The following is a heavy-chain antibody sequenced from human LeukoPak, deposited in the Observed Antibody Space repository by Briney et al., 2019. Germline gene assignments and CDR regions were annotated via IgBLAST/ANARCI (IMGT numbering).Heavy chain of an antibody. Sequence: GGSPRLSCAASGFTFSSYGMHWVRQAPGKGLEWVAVIWCDGSNKYYADSVKGRFTISRDNSKNTLYLQMNSLRAEDTAVYYCARGKAPGVVTAIGYWGQGTLVTVSS. CDR2: IWCDGSNK. CDR3: ARGKAPGVVTAIGY. D-gene: IGHD2-21*02. V-gene: IGHV3-33*01. CDR1: GFTFSSYG. J-gene: IGHJ4*02.